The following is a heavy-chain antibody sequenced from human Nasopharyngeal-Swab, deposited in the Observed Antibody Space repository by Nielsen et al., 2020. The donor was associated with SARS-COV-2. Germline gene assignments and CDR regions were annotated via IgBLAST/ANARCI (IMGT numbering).Heavy chain of an antibody. CDR2: INPGSGLT. V-gene: IGHV1-46*01. CDR3: ARGHGYYYNMDA. D-gene: IGHD3-22*01. CDR1: GYTFTSYY. J-gene: IGHJ6*03. Sequence: ASVKVSCKTSGYTFTSYYLQWVRQAPGQGLEWMGIINPGSGLTSYAQKFQGRVTMTMDISTSTAYMELTSLSSDDTAVYYCARGHGYYYNMDAWGEGTTVTVSS.